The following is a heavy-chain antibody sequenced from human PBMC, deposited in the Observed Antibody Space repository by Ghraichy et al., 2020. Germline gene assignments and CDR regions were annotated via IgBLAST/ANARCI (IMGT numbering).Heavy chain of an antibody. CDR3: ASSVNTLVDTAMKT. CDR2: IYSASST. V-gene: IGHV3-53*01. D-gene: IGHD5-18*01. CDR1: GFSVSDNY. J-gene: IGHJ5*02. Sequence: GGSLRLSCAASGFSVSDNYMSWVRQSPGKGLEWVSVIYSASSTYYADSVKGRFTISRDNSKNTLFLQMNSLRAEDTAVYYCASSVNTLVDTAMKTWGQGTLVTVSS.